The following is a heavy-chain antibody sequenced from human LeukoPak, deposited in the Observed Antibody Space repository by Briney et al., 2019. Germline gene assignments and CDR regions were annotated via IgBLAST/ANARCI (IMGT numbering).Heavy chain of an antibody. V-gene: IGHV3-9*01. CDR1: GFTFGDYA. Sequence: GRSLRLSCAASGFTFGDYAMHWVRQAPGKGLEWVSGISWNSDSIGYADSVKGRFTISRDNAKKSLYLQMNSLRVEDTAVYYCATYSTRNAREFQSWGQGTLVTVSS. CDR3: ATYSTRNAREFQS. CDR2: ISWNSDSI. D-gene: IGHD4-11*01. J-gene: IGHJ1*01.